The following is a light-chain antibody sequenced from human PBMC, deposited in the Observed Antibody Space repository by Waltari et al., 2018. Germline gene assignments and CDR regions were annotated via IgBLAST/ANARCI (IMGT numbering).Light chain of an antibody. CDR2: EVS. V-gene: IGLV2-14*01. CDR3: SSSTTGVVV. Sequence: QSALTQPASVSGSPGQSTTISCTATTSDVGGSKYVSCYQQHPGNAPKLMIYEVSNRPSGMSNRFSGSKSGNTASLTISGLQAEDESDYYCSSSTTGVVVFGGGTKLTVL. CDR1: TSDVGGSKY. J-gene: IGLJ2*01.